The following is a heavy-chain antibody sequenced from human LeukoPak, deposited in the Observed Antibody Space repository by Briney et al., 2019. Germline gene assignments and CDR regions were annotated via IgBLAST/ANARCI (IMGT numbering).Heavy chain of an antibody. J-gene: IGHJ4*02. V-gene: IGHV3-30*02. CDR3: AKDGSWSCTD. D-gene: IGHD2-8*02. CDR1: GFTFSRNA. Sequence: QPGGSLRLSCAASGFTFSRNAIHWVRQGPGKGLEWVSYIAHHGSNKYYADSVKGRFTISRDNSKRTLYLQMNSLRVDDTAVYYCAKDGSWSCTDWGQGTLVTVSS. CDR2: IAHHGSNK.